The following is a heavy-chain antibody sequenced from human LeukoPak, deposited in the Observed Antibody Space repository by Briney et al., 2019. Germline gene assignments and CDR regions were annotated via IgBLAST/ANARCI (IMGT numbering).Heavy chain of an antibody. CDR1: GYSFTSYW. V-gene: IGHV5-51*01. D-gene: IGHD1-1*01. Sequence: KYGESLKISCKGSGYSFTSYWIGWGRQMPGKGLEWMVMIYPGDSDTRYSTSFQGKVTISADKSISTAYLQWSSLKASDTAMYYCARTSGAWKDYFDYWGQGTLVTVSS. CDR2: IYPGDSDT. CDR3: ARTSGAWKDYFDY. J-gene: IGHJ4*02.